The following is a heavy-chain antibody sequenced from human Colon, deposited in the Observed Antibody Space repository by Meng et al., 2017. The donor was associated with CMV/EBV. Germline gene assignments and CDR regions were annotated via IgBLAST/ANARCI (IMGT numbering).Heavy chain of an antibody. Sequence: QVYQVKFEAAGKKPGAPVKAPCMASGYTFTAHYLRWVRRAPGQGLEWLGHIIPNSGDTLYAPKFQGRVSMTRDTSISTVYMELSGLRSDDTAVYYCVRDENISLGKLFGDYWGQGTLVTVSS. D-gene: IGHD2-21*01. CDR2: IIPNSGDT. J-gene: IGHJ4*02. CDR1: GYTFTAHY. V-gene: IGHV1-2*06. CDR3: VRDENISLGKLFGDY.